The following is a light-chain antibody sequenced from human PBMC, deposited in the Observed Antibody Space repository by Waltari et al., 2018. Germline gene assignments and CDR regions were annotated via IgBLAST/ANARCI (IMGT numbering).Light chain of an antibody. V-gene: IGKV1-39*01. Sequence: DIQMTQSPSFLSASVGDRVIITCRESQNIANYLDWYQQKPGTAPKLLIFAASKLQTGVPSRFSGSGSGRDFTLTISGLQVEDFAIFYCQQSSASPYTFGQGTKIEMK. CDR3: QQSSASPYT. CDR1: QNIANY. CDR2: AAS. J-gene: IGKJ2*01.